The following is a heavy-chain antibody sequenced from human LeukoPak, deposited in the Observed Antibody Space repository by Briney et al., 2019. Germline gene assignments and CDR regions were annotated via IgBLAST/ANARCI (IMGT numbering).Heavy chain of an antibody. Sequence: GGSLRLSCAASGFTFDSYAMSWVRQAPGKGLEWVSVISGSGGSTYYADSVKGRFTISRDNSKNTLYLQMNSLRAEDTAVYYCAKDRDFWSGFDYWGQGTLVTVSS. J-gene: IGHJ4*02. D-gene: IGHD3-3*01. CDR1: GFTFDSYA. CDR2: ISGSGGST. CDR3: AKDRDFWSGFDY. V-gene: IGHV3-23*01.